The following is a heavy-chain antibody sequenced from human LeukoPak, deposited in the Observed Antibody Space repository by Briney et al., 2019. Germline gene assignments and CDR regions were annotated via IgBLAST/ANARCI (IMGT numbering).Heavy chain of an antibody. D-gene: IGHD3-10*01. Sequence: GGSLRLSCAASGFTFSSYWMSWVRQAPGKGLVWVSRINSDGSSTSYADSVKGRFTISRDNAKNTLYLQMNSLRAEDTAVYYCARAPGFGELLEGAFDIWGQGTMVTVSS. V-gene: IGHV3-74*01. CDR3: ARAPGFGELLEGAFDI. J-gene: IGHJ3*02. CDR2: INSDGSST. CDR1: GFTFSSYW.